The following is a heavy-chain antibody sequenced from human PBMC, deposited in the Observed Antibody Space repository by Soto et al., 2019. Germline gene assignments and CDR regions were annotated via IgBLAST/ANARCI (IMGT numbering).Heavy chain of an antibody. Sequence: QVHLVQSGAEVKKPGASVQVSCKASGYTFTSYGITWVRQAPGQGLEWMGWISAHNGNTDYAQKPQGRVIVTRDTSTSTAYMELRSLRSDDTAVYYCARGRYGDYWGQGALVTVSS. CDR1: GYTFTSYG. CDR2: ISAHNGNT. V-gene: IGHV1-18*01. J-gene: IGHJ4*02. CDR3: ARGRYGDY. D-gene: IGHD1-1*01.